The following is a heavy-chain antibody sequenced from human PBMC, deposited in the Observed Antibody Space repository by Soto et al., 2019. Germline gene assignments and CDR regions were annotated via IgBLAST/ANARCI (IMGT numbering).Heavy chain of an antibody. CDR1: GSSFSSYA. J-gene: IGHJ6*02. CDR3: AKGGFWVHYGLDV. CDR2: ISRDGGIT. Sequence: EVQLLESGGDLVQFGGSLRLSCAASGSSFSSYAMNWVRQAPGKGLEWVSTISRDGGITYYADSVKGLFTIPRDNSKNTVSMQMNSLGAEDTAVYYCAKGGFWVHYGLDVWGQGTTVTVSS. V-gene: IGHV3-23*01. D-gene: IGHD3-16*01.